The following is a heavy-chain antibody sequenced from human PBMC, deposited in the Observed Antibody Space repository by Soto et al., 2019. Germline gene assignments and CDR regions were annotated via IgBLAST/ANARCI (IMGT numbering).Heavy chain of an antibody. CDR2: ISYDGSNK. CDR3: ARGVEMATIAVGGNY. J-gene: IGHJ4*02. D-gene: IGHD5-12*01. Sequence: PGGSLRLSCAASGFTFSSYGMHWVRQAPGKGLEWVAVISYDGSNKYYADSVKGRFTISRDNSKNTLYLQMNSLRAEDTAVYYCARGVEMATIAVGGNYWGQGQWSPSPQ. V-gene: IGHV3-30*03. CDR1: GFTFSSYG.